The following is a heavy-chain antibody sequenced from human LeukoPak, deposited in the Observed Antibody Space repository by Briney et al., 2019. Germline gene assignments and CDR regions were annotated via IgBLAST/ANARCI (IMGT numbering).Heavy chain of an antibody. J-gene: IGHJ3*02. CDR2: ISNSGDST. D-gene: IGHD3-10*01. CDR1: GLTFSSYA. CDR3: ARATYFGSGSYVPFYAFDI. V-gene: IGHV3-23*01. Sequence: GGSLRLSCAASGLTFSSYAMTWVRQAPGKGLEWVSTISNSGDSTYYADSVKGRFTISRDNSGNTLYLQMNSLTAGDTAVYYCARATYFGSGSYVPFYAFDIWGQGTMVTVSS.